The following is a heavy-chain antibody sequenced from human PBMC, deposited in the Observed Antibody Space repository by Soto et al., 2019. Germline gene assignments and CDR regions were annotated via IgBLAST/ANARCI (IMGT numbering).Heavy chain of an antibody. CDR2: TRDKPNSYTT. V-gene: IGHV3-72*01. J-gene: IGHJ6*02. Sequence: HPGGSLRLSCVASGFTLSDYYVDWVRQAPGKGLEWVGRTRDKPNSYTTEYAASVEGRFTISRDDSKNSLYLQLNSLNTEDTAVYYCGRGGYRHYSAYYSDALDVWGQGTTVTVSS. CDR3: GRGGYRHYSAYYSDALDV. D-gene: IGHD4-4*01. CDR1: GFTLSDYY.